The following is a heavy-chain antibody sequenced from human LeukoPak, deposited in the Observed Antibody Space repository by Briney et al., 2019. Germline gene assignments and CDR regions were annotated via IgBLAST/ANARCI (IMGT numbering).Heavy chain of an antibody. CDR2: ISSGSSYI. Sequence: GGSLRLSCVASGFTLSSYSMNWVRQAPGKGLEWVSYISSGSSYIYYADSVKGRFTISRDNAKNSLYLQMNRLRAEDTAVYYCARRVEYGSGRDNWFDPWGQGTLVTVSS. CDR1: GFTLSSYS. V-gene: IGHV3-21*01. J-gene: IGHJ5*02. CDR3: ARRVEYGSGRDNWFDP. D-gene: IGHD3-10*01.